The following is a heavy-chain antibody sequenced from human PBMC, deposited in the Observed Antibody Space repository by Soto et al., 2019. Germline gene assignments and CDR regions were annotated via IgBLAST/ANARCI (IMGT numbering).Heavy chain of an antibody. CDR1: GYTLTELS. Sequence: AASVKVSCKVSGYTLTELSMHWVRQAPGKGLEWMGGFDPEDGETIYAQKFQGRVTMTEDTSTDTAYMELSSLRSEDTAVYYCATPTYPHSYGYGKSQHGYFDYWSQGTLVTVSS. CDR3: ATPTYPHSYGYGKSQHGYFDY. D-gene: IGHD5-18*01. CDR2: FDPEDGET. V-gene: IGHV1-24*01. J-gene: IGHJ4*02.